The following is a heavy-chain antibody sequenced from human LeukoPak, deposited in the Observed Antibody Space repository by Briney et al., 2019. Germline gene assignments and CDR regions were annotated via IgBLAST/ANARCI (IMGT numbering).Heavy chain of an antibody. V-gene: IGHV4-39*01. CDR3: AGVRGIISRNGFDP. D-gene: IGHD3-10*01. CDR1: GGSISTSNYY. CDR2: IYYGGST. J-gene: IGHJ5*02. Sequence: SETLSLTCTVSGGSISTSNYYWGWIRQPPGKGLEWIATIYYGGSTYYNPSLKSRVTISVDTSKNQFSLKLSSVTAADTAVYFCAGVRGIISRNGFDPWGHGTLVTVSS.